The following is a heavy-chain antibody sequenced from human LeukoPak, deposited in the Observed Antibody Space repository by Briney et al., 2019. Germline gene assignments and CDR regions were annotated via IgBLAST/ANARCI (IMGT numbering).Heavy chain of an antibody. CDR1: GFTFSSYS. CDR3: ARDSSGYQLGHYFDY. CDR2: ISSSSSTI. Sequence: GGSLRLSCAASGFTFSSYSMNWVRQAPGKGLEWVSYISSSSSTIYYADSVKGRFTISRDNAKNSLYLQMNSLRAEDTAVYYCARDSSGYQLGHYFDYWGQGTLVTVSS. V-gene: IGHV3-48*04. D-gene: IGHD3-22*01. J-gene: IGHJ4*02.